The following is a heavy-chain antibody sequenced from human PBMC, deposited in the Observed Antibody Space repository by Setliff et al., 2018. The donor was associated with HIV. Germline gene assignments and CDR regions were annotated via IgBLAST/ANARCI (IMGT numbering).Heavy chain of an antibody. Sequence: ASVKVSCKASGYIFTDYYMHWVRQAPGQGLEWMGWINPNSGDTNYAQKFQGRVTLTRDTSVTTAYMELSRLRSDDTAVYYCARDPGYKSTWYGVFDIWGQGTMVTVS. CDR1: GYIFTDYY. CDR2: INPNSGDT. J-gene: IGHJ3*02. CDR3: ARDPGYKSTWYGVFDI. D-gene: IGHD6-13*01. V-gene: IGHV1-2*02.